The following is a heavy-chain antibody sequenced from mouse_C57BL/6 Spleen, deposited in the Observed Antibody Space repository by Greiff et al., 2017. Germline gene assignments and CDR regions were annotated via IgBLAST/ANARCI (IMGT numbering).Heavy chain of an antibody. CDR1: GFTFSDYG. J-gene: IGHJ2*01. V-gene: IGHV5-17*01. CDR2: ISSGSSTI. D-gene: IGHD2-1*01. Sequence: EVKLVESGGGLVKPGGSLKLSCAASGFTFSDYGMHWVRQAPEKGLEWVAYISSGSSTIYYADTVKGRFTISRDNAKNTLFLQMTSLRSDDTAMYYWARRRDYYGNYADYWGQGTTLTVSS. CDR3: ARRRDYYGNYADY.